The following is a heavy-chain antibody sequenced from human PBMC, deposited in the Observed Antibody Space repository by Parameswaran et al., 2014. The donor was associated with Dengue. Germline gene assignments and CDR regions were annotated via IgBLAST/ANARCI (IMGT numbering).Heavy chain of an antibody. V-gene: IGHV4-34*01. Sequence: RWIRQPPGKGLEWIGEINHSGSTNYNPSLKSRVTISVDTSKNQFSLKLSSVTAADTAVYYCARGRENYYYYYGMDVWGQGTTVTVSS. CDR3: ARGRENYYYYYGMDV. J-gene: IGHJ6*02. CDR2: INHSGST.